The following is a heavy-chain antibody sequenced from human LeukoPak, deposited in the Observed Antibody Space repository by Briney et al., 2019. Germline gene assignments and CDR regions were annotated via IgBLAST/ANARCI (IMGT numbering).Heavy chain of an antibody. CDR1: GFAFNTYA. J-gene: IGHJ4*02. Sequence: GGSLRLSCTASGFAFNTYAMSWVRQAPGKGLEWVSSIDGSGDNRDYADSVKGRFTISRDNSKSTLFLQMNSLRAEDTAVYYCAKGGCTFTRCYLNRWGQGTLVTASS. D-gene: IGHD2-2*01. V-gene: IGHV3-23*01. CDR2: IDGSGDNR. CDR3: AKGGCTFTRCYLNR.